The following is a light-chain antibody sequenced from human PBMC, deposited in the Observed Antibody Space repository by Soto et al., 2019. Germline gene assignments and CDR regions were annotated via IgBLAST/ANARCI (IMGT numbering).Light chain of an antibody. V-gene: IGKV4-1*01. CDR1: QSVLYSSNNKNY. CDR3: QQYYNTPQN. J-gene: IGKJ1*01. CDR2: WAS. Sequence: DIVMTQSPDSLAVSLGERATINCKSSQSVLYSSNNKNYLAWYQQKPGQPPKLLIYWASTRESGVPDRFSGSGSGTDLTLTISSPQAEDVAVYYCQQYYNTPQNFGQGTKGEIK.